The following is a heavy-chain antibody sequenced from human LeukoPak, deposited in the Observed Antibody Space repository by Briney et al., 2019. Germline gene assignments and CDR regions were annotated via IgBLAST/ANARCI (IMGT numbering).Heavy chain of an antibody. CDR3: ARQRITMVRGVVSYYFDY. J-gene: IGHJ4*02. D-gene: IGHD3-10*01. CDR1: GFTFRKHW. V-gene: IGHV3-11*01. Sequence: GGSLRLSCAATGFTFRKHWMSWVRQTVGKGLEWVSYISSSGSTIYYADSVKGRFTISRDNAKNSLYLQMNSLRAEDTAVYYCARQRITMVRGVVSYYFDYWGQGTLVTVSS. CDR2: ISSSGSTI.